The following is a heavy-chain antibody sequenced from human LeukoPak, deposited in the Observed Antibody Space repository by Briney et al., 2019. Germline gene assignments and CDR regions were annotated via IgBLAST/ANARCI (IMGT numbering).Heavy chain of an antibody. CDR3: ARVKWELLSAPDY. CDR2: INPNSGGT. Sequence: GASVKVSCKASGYTFTGYYMHWVRQAPGQGLEWMGWINPNSGGTNYAQKFQGRVTMTRDTPISTAYTELSRLRSDDTAVYYCARVKWELLSAPDYWGQGTLVTVSS. D-gene: IGHD1-26*01. J-gene: IGHJ4*02. V-gene: IGHV1-2*02. CDR1: GYTFTGYY.